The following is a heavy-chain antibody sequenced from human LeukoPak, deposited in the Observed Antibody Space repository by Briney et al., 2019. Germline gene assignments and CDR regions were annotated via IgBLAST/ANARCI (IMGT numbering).Heavy chain of an antibody. CDR1: GDSIRTHY. CDR3: ARTRDDYNWEPDY. CDR2: MFYSGRT. V-gene: IGHV4-59*11. J-gene: IGHJ4*02. D-gene: IGHD5-24*01. Sequence: SETLSLTCTVSGDSIRTHYWSWIRQPPGKGLEWIGYMFYSGRTNYNPSLKSRATISLDTSKNQFSLKLSSVTAADTAIYYCARTRDDYNWEPDYWGQGTLVTVSS.